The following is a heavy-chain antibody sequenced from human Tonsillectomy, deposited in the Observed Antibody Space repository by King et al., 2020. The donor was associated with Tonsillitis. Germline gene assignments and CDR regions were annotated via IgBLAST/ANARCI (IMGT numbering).Heavy chain of an antibody. CDR3: ASQRGIAAAVPIDY. CDR1: GFTFSSYG. D-gene: IGHD6-13*01. V-gene: IGHV3-33*01. J-gene: IGHJ4*02. CDR2: IWYDGSNK. Sequence: HVQLVESGGGVVQPGRSLRLSCAASGFTFSSYGMHWVRQAPGKGLEWVAVIWYDGSNKYYADSVKGRFTISRDNSKNTLYLQMNSLRAEDTAVYYCASQRGIAAAVPIDYWGQGTLVTVSS.